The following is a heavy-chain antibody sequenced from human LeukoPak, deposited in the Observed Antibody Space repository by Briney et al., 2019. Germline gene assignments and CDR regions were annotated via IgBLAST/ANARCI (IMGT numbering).Heavy chain of an antibody. V-gene: IGHV3-7*01. Sequence: GGSLRLSCAASGFTFSSYWMSWLRQAPGKGLEWVTNIKQDGSEKYYVDSVKGRFTISRDNAKNSLYLQMNSLRAEDTAVYYSARDQTYYDFWSGYRYYYYMDVWGKGTTVTVSS. J-gene: IGHJ6*03. CDR2: IKQDGSEK. D-gene: IGHD3-3*01. CDR3: ARDQTYYDFWSGYRYYYYMDV. CDR1: GFTFSSYW.